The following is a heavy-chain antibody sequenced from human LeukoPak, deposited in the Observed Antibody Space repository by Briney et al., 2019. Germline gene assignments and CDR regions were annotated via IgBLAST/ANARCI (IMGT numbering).Heavy chain of an antibody. D-gene: IGHD2-15*01. Sequence: GGSLRLSCAASGFTFSSYAMSWVRQAPGKGLEWVSGISGSGGTTYYADSVKGRFTISRDNAKNSLDLQMNSLRDEDTAVYYCARDSYGSPDYWGQGTLVTVSS. V-gene: IGHV3-23*01. J-gene: IGHJ4*02. CDR1: GFTFSSYA. CDR2: ISGSGGTT. CDR3: ARDSYGSPDY.